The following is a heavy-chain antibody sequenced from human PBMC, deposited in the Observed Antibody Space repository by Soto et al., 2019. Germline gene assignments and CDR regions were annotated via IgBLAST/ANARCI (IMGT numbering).Heavy chain of an antibody. J-gene: IGHJ4*02. V-gene: IGHV3-23*01. Sequence: PGGSLRLSCEASGFTFSDCAMSWVRQAPGKGLEWVSGISGTGRSTFYADSVKDRFTISRDNSKNTVYLQVTSLRAEDTAVYYCAKGKTSGWYFFDYWGQGTLVTVSS. D-gene: IGHD6-19*01. CDR3: AKGKTSGWYFFDY. CDR2: ISGTGRST. CDR1: GFTFSDCA.